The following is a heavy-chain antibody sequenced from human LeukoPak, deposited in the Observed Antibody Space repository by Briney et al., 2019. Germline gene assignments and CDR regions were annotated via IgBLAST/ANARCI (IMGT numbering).Heavy chain of an antibody. CDR1: GGSISSYY. J-gene: IGHJ4*02. Sequence: PSETLSLTCTVSGGSISSYYWSWIRQPAGKGLKWIGRIYTSGSTNYNPSLKSRVTISVDKSKNQFSLKLSSVTAADTAVYYCARRLGNYGYWGQGTLVTVSS. V-gene: IGHV4-4*07. D-gene: IGHD6-25*01. CDR3: ARRLGNYGY. CDR2: IYTSGST.